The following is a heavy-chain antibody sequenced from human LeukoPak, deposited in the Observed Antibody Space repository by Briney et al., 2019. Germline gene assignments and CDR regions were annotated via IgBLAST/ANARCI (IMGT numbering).Heavy chain of an antibody. CDR1: GYTFTIYG. CDR2: ISAYNGNT. Sequence: GASVKVSFKASGYTFTIYGISWVRQAPGQGLEWMGWISAYNGNTNYAQKLQGRVTMTTDTSTSTAYMELRSLRSDDTAVYYCARGSRYDSSGYPDDYWGQGTLVTVSS. V-gene: IGHV1-18*01. CDR3: ARGSRYDSSGYPDDY. J-gene: IGHJ4*02. D-gene: IGHD3-22*01.